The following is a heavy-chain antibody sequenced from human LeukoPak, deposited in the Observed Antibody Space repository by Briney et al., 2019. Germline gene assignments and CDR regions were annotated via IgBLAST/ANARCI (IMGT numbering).Heavy chain of an antibody. V-gene: IGHV4-34*01. CDR1: GGSFSNYY. CDR3: ARRWNYGRNYYIDV. Sequence: SETLSLTCAVYGGSFSNYYWSWIRQPPGKGLEWIGEINDSGRINYNPSLMSRVTVSVDTSKNQFSLRLTSATATDTAVYYCARRWNYGRNYYIDVWGNGATVSVSS. CDR2: INDSGRI. J-gene: IGHJ6*03. D-gene: IGHD1-7*01.